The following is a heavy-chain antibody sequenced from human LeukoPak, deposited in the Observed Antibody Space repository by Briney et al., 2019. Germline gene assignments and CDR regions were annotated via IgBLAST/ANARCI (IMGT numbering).Heavy chain of an antibody. CDR1: GFTFSSYV. J-gene: IGHJ4*02. CDR2: IWYDGSNK. Sequence: PGRSLRLSCAASGFTFSSYVMHWVRQAPGKGLEWVAVIWYDGSNKYYADSVKGRFTISRDNSKNTLYLQMNSLRAEDTAVYYCARDTAKYYYDSSGYPGVYWGRGTLVTVSS. CDR3: ARDTAKYYYDSSGYPGVY. V-gene: IGHV3-33*01. D-gene: IGHD3-22*01.